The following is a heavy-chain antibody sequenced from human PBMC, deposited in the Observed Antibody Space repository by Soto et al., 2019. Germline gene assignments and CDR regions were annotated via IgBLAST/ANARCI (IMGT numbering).Heavy chain of an antibody. CDR1: GYSFTSYW. V-gene: IGHV5-51*01. CDR3: ARDVETAAAGFDP. J-gene: IGHJ5*02. Sequence: GESLKISCKGSGYSFTSYWIGWVRQMPGKGMEWMGIIYPGDSDTRYSPSFQGQVTISADKSISTAYLQWSSLKAPDTAMYYCARDVETAAAGFDPWGQGTLVTVSS. D-gene: IGHD6-13*01. CDR2: IYPGDSDT.